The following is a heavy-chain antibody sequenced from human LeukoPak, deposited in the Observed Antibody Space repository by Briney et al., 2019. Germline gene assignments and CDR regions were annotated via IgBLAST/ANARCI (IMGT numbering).Heavy chain of an antibody. J-gene: IGHJ5*02. Sequence: SSETLSPTCAVKGASFSGYYWSCIRQPPGKGLEWIGEINHSGRTNYNPSLKSRVTISVDTSKNQFSLKLSSVTAADTAVYYCARVGALLWFGELNWFDPWGQGTLVTVSS. V-gene: IGHV4-34*01. CDR3: ARVGALLWFGELNWFDP. D-gene: IGHD3-10*01. CDR2: INHSGRT. CDR1: GASFSGYY.